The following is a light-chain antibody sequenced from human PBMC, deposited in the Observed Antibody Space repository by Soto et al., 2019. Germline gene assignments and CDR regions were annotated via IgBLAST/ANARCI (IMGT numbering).Light chain of an antibody. CDR1: SSDVGGYNY. Sequence: QSSLTQPASVSGSPGQSITISCTGTSSDVGGYNYVSWYQQHPGKAPKLMIYEVSNRPSGVSNRFSGSKSGNTASLTISGLQAEDEADYYCSSYTSSSRLVFGGATKVTVL. V-gene: IGLV2-14*01. CDR3: SSYTSSSRLV. CDR2: EVS. J-gene: IGLJ3*02.